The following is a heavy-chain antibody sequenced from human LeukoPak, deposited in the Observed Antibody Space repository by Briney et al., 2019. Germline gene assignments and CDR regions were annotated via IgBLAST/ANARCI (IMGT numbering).Heavy chain of an antibody. D-gene: IGHD6-13*01. V-gene: IGHV1-2*02. CDR2: INPNSGGT. CDR3: ARQHGVRQQFDY. Sequence: ASVKVSCKASGYSFIGYYIHWVRQAPGQGLEWMGWINPNSGGTNYAQKFQGRVTMTRDTSISTVYMDLSRLKSDDTALYYCARQHGVRQQFDYWGQGTLVTVSS. CDR1: GYSFIGYY. J-gene: IGHJ4*02.